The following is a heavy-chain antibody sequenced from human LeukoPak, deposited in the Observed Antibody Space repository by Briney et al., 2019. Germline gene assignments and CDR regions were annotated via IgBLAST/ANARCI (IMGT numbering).Heavy chain of an antibody. CDR2: ISGSGGST. V-gene: IGHV3-48*03. J-gene: IGHJ5*02. Sequence: GGSLRLSCAASGFTFSSYEMNWVRQAPGKGLEWVSAISGSGGSTYYADSVKGRFTISRDNAKNTLYLQMNSLRAEDTAVYYCARGADTGYSSDSWGQGTLVTVSS. D-gene: IGHD6-19*01. CDR1: GFTFSSYE. CDR3: ARGADTGYSSDS.